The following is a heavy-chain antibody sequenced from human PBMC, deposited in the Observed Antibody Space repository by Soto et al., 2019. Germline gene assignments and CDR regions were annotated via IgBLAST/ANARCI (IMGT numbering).Heavy chain of an antibody. V-gene: IGHV3-30*18. J-gene: IGHJ4*02. CDR2: IASDGSNE. CDR3: AKDEYEGLLWCGELDY. Sequence: QVQLVESGGGVVQPGRSPRLSCAASGFTFSSYGMHWVRQAPGKGLEWVAGIASDGSNEYYRDSMTGRVTISRDNSKNSLYLQMKSRRDEDTAVYYCAKDEYEGLLWCGELDYWGQGALVTVSS. CDR1: GFTFSSYG. D-gene: IGHD3-10*01.